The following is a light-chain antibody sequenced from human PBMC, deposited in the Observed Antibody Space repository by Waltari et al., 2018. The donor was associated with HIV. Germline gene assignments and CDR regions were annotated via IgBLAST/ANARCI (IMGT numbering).Light chain of an antibody. CDR2: GAS. CDR3: QQYYSYPPT. J-gene: IGKJ4*01. V-gene: IGKV1-8*01. Sequence: AIRMTQSPSSFSASTGDRVTITCRASQGISSHLAWYQQKPGKAPKLLMSGASTLQSGVPSMFSGSGSGTDFTLTLSCLQSEDFATYYCQQYYSYPPTFGGGTKVEIK. CDR1: QGISSH.